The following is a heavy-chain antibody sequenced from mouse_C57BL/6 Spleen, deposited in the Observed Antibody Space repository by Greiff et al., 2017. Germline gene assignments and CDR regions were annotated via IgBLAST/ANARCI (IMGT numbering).Heavy chain of an antibody. CDR3: ERSDTVERVGTMAY. CDR2: IYPGDGDT. D-gene: IGHD1-1*01. CDR1: GYAFTSYW. Sequence: VQLQQSGAELVKPGASVKISCKASGYAFTSYWMHWVKQRPGQGLAWIGQIYPGDGDTNYNGKFKGKATLTADKPSSTAYMQLSSLTSEDAAVYFCERSDTVERVGTMAYWGQGTLVTVSS. J-gene: IGHJ4*01. V-gene: IGHV1-80*01.